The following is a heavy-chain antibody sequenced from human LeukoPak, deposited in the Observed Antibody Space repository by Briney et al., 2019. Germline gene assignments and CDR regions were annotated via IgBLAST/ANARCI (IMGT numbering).Heavy chain of an antibody. J-gene: IGHJ4*02. Sequence: GGSLRLSCAASGFNFKIYAMSWVRQAPGKGLEWVSTIGGSDGSTFYADSVKGRFTISRDTSKNTVYLQLNSLRVEDTAVYYCAKDSHIWVPLMLYYFDYWGQGMLVTVSS. CDR1: GFNFKIYA. CDR3: AKDSHIWVPLMLYYFDY. D-gene: IGHD3-16*01. V-gene: IGHV3-23*01. CDR2: IGGSDGST.